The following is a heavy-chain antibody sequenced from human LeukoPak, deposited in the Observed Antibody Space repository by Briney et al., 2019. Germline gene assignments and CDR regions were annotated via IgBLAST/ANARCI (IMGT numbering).Heavy chain of an antibody. J-gene: IGHJ4*02. CDR1: GYTFTSYY. D-gene: IGHD1-1*01. CDR3: ASEIEVPGAFDY. Sequence: ASVKVSCEASGYTFTSYYMHWVRQAPGQGLEWMGIINPSGGSTSYAQKFQGRVTMTRDTSTSTVYMELSSLRSEDTAVYYCASEIEVPGAFDYWGQGTLVTVSS. V-gene: IGHV1-46*03. CDR2: INPSGGST.